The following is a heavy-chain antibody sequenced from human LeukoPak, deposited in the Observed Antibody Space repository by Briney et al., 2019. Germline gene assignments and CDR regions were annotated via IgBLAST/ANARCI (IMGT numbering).Heavy chain of an antibody. Sequence: PSETLSLTCAVYGGSFSGYYWSWIRQPPGKGLEWIGEINHSGSTNYNPSLKSRVTISVDTSKKQFSLKLSSVTAADTAVYYCARKLAGGYCSSTSCHGSGNWFDPWGQGTLVTVSS. V-gene: IGHV4-34*01. CDR3: ARKLAGGYCSSTSCHGSGNWFDP. J-gene: IGHJ5*02. D-gene: IGHD2-2*01. CDR1: GGSFSGYY. CDR2: INHSGST.